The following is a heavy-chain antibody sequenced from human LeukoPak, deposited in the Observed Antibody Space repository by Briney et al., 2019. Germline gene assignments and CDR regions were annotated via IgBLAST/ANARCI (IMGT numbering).Heavy chain of an antibody. V-gene: IGHV3-30-3*01. D-gene: IGHD3-9*01. CDR1: GFTFSSYA. CDR2: ISYDGSNK. J-gene: IGHJ3*02. CDR3: AKDLGGILTGPLDAYDI. Sequence: GGSLRLSCAASGFTFSSYAMHWVRQAPGKGLEWVAVISYDGSNKYYADSVKGRFTISRDNSKNTLYLQMNSLRAEDTAVYYCAKDLGGILTGPLDAYDIWGQGTMVTVSS.